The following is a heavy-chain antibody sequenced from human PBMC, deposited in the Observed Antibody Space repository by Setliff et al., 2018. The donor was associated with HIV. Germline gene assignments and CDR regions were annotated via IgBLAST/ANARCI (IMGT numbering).Heavy chain of an antibody. D-gene: IGHD3-10*01. V-gene: IGHV3-23*01. J-gene: IGHJ5*02. CDR1: GFTFSTYG. CDR3: AKGTIPRAFGWFDP. CDR2: ISGDGGST. Sequence: GGSLRLSCAASGFTFSTYGMGWVRQAPGKGLEWVSAISGDGGSTLYADSVNGRFTISRDNFKNTLFLQMNSLRLEDTAIYYCAKGTIPRAFGWFDPWGQGTRVTVSS.